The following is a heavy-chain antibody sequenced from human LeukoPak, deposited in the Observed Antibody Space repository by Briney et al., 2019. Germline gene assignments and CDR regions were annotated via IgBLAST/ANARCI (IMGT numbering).Heavy chain of an antibody. J-gene: IGHJ4*02. V-gene: IGHV3-66*01. CDR3: ARDVYGSVDY. D-gene: IGHD3-10*01. CDR2: IYSGGST. Sequence: GGSLRLSCAASGFTVSSNYMSWVRQAPGKGLEWVPVIYSGGSTYYADSVKGRFTISRDNSKNTLYLQMNSLRAEDTAVYYCARDVYGSVDYWGQGTLVTVSS. CDR1: GFTVSSNY.